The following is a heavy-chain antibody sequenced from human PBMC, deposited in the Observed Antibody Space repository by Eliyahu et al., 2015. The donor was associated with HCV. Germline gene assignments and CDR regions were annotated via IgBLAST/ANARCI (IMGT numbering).Heavy chain of an antibody. Sequence: QVQLVQSGAEVKKPGASVKLSCKASGYTFTSYDINWVRQATGQGLEWMGWMNPNSGNTGYAQKFQGRVTMTRSTSIGTAYMELSSLTSEDTAVYYCARGPQWDGYSPYYFDYWGQGTPVTVSS. V-gene: IGHV1-8*01. CDR3: ARGPQWDGYSPYYFDY. CDR1: GYTFTSYD. J-gene: IGHJ4*02. D-gene: IGHD5-12*01. CDR2: MNPNSGNT.